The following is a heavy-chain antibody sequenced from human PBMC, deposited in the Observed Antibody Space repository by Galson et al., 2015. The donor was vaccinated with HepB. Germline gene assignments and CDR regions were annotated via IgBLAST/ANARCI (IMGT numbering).Heavy chain of an antibody. CDR1: GYTFTSYD. CDR3: AREYSNYGQSGYWFDP. D-gene: IGHD4-11*01. V-gene: IGHV1-8*01. CDR2: MNPNSGNT. J-gene: IGHJ5*02. Sequence: SVKVSCKASGYTFTSYDINWVRQATGQGLEWMGWMNPNSGNTGYAQKFQGRVTMTRNTSISTAYMELSSLRSEDTAVYYCAREYSNYGQSGYWFDPWGQGTLVTVSS.